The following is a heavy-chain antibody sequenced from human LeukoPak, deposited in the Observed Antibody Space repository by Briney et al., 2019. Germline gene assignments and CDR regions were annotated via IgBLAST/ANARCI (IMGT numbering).Heavy chain of an antibody. CDR1: GGSISSRSYY. V-gene: IGHV4-39*01. CDR3: ARMVPEYSSSWDCLFDY. Sequence: KASETLSLTCTVSGGSISSRSYYWGWIRQPPGKGLEWIGSIYYSGSTYYNPSLKSRVTISVDTSKNQFSLKLSSVTAADTAVYYCARMVPEYSSSWDCLFDYWGRGTLVTVSS. CDR2: IYYSGST. J-gene: IGHJ4*02. D-gene: IGHD6-13*01.